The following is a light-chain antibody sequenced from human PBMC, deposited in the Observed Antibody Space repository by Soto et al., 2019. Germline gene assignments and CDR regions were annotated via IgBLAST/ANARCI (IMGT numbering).Light chain of an antibody. CDR1: SSDVGGYNY. CDR3: SSYTSSSTYV. J-gene: IGLJ7*01. CDR2: DVS. Sequence: QSALTQPASVSGSPGQSITIACTGTSSDVGGYNYVSWYQQYPGKAPRLVISDVSNRPSGVSNLFSGSKSGNSASLTISGLQAEDAADYYCSSYTSSSTYVFGIGTQLTVL. V-gene: IGLV2-14*01.